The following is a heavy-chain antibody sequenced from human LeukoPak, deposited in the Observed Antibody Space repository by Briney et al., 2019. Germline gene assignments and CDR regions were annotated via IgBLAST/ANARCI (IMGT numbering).Heavy chain of an antibody. J-gene: IGHJ5*02. Sequence: GWSVPLSRPACLWTFRQYWMHGLGQAPAKGLVWVSRINLDVCRRSYADSVKGRFTISRDNAKNTLYLQMNSLRAEDTAVYYCARDRMAGAYYYGAGSYTFDPWGQGTLVTVSS. D-gene: IGHD3-10*01. CDR3: ARDRMAGAYYYGAGSYTFDP. V-gene: IGHV3-74*01. CDR2: INLDVCRR. CDR1: LWTFRQYW.